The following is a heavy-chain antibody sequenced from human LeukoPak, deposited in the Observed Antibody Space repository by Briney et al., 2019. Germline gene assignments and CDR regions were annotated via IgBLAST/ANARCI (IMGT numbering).Heavy chain of an antibody. J-gene: IGHJ4*02. Sequence: SEALPLTCIVTGGSISNYYWNWLRPPPGKGLEWIGYIYYSGSTNYNPSLMSRVTISGHTSKNQFSLKLRSVTAADTAVYYCAVSRGDVFEYWGQGTLVTVSS. CDR1: GGSISNYY. CDR3: AVSRGDVFEY. CDR2: IYYSGST. D-gene: IGHD4-17*01. V-gene: IGHV4-59*01.